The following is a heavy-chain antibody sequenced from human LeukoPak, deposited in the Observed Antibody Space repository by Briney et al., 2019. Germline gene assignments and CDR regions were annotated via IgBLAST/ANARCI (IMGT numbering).Heavy chain of an antibody. CDR1: GGTFSSYA. D-gene: IGHD5-24*01. J-gene: IGHJ3*02. CDR2: IIPIFGTA. CDR3: ARGDGYNFAFDI. Sequence: SSVKVSCKASGGTFSSYAIGWVRQAPGQGLEWMGGIIPIFGTANYAQKFQGRVTITTDESTSTAYMELSSLRSEDTAVYYCARGDGYNFAFDIWGRGTMVTVSS. V-gene: IGHV1-69*05.